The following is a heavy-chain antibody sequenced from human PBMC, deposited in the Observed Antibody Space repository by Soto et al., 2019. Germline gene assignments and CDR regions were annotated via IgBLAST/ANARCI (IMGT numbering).Heavy chain of an antibody. CDR2: IYYSGST. J-gene: IGHJ6*02. CDR3: ARDRAAIHYYYGMDV. CDR1: CGSISSGGYY. Sequence: PSETLSLTCTVSCGSISSGGYYWSWIRQHPGKGLEWIGYIYYSGSTYYNPSLKSRVTISVDTSKNQFSLKLSSVTAADTAVYYCARDRAAIHYYYGMDVWGQGTTVTVSS. D-gene: IGHD2-2*02. V-gene: IGHV4-31*03.